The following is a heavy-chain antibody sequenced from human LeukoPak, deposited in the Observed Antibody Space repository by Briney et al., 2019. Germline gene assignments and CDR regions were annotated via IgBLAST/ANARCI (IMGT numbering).Heavy chain of an antibody. J-gene: IGHJ4*02. Sequence: KPSETLSLTCTVSGGSVSSGDYYWSWIRQPPGKGLEWIGYIYYSGSSEYNPSLKSRVTMSVDTSKNQFSLKVSSVTAADTAVYYCARMESWALPTGPRGFDHWGQGTLVTVSS. D-gene: IGHD1-26*01. V-gene: IGHV4-61*08. CDR2: IYYSGSS. CDR1: GGSVSSGDYY. CDR3: ARMESWALPTGPRGFDH.